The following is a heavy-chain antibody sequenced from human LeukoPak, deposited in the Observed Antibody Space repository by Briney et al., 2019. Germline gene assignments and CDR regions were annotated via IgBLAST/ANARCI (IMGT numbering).Heavy chain of an antibody. V-gene: IGHV3-21*01. CDR1: GFTFSSYS. CDR2: ISSSSSYI. D-gene: IGHD5-12*01. Sequence: PGGSLRLSCAASGFTFSSYSMNWVRQAPGKGLEWVSSISSSSSYIYCADSVKGRFAISRDNAKNSLYLQMNSLRAEDTAVYYCARDRRDSGYPFDYWGQGTLVTVSS. J-gene: IGHJ4*02. CDR3: ARDRRDSGYPFDY.